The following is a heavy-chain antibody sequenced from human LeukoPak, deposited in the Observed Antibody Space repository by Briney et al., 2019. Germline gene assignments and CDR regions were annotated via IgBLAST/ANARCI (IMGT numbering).Heavy chain of an antibody. CDR2: IIPIFGTA. D-gene: IGHD3-10*01. J-gene: IGHJ5*02. CDR3: ARVSLGFGELLGPLVNTANWFDP. V-gene: IGHV1-69*05. CDR1: GGTFSSYA. Sequence: ASVKVSCKASGGTFSSYAISWVRQAPGQGLEWMGGIIPIFGTANYAQKFQGRVTITTDESTGTAYMELSSLRSEDTAVYYCARVSLGFGELLGPLVNTANWFDPRGQGTLVTVSS.